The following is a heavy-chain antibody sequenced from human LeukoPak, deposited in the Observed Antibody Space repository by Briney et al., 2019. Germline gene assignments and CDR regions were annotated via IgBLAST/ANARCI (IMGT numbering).Heavy chain of an antibody. Sequence: SETLSLTCAVSGGSISSGGYSWSWIRQPPGKGLEWIGYIYYSGSTYYNPSLKSRVTISVDTSKNQFSLKLSSVTAADTAVYYCARDWGSRLLWFGELGDWGQGTLVTVSS. V-gene: IGHV4-30-2*05. D-gene: IGHD3-10*01. CDR1: GGSISSGGYS. J-gene: IGHJ4*02. CDR2: IYYSGST. CDR3: ARDWGSRLLWFGELGD.